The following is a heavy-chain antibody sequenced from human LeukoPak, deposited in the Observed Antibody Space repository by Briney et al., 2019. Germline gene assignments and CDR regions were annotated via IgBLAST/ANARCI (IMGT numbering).Heavy chain of an antibody. CDR2: INPNSGGT. V-gene: IGHV1-2*02. CDR1: GYTFTGYY. J-gene: IGHJ4*02. D-gene: IGHD5-12*01. CDR3: ARTSGGGYDIDY. Sequence: ASVKVSCKASGYTFTGYYMHWVRQAPGQGLEWMGWINPNSGGTNYAQKFHGRVTMTRDTSISTAYMELSRLRSDDTAVYYCARTSGGGYDIDYWGQGTLVTVSS.